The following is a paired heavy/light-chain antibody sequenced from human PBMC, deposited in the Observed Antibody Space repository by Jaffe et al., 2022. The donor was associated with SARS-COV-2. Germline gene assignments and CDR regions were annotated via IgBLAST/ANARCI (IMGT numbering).Heavy chain of an antibody. Sequence: EVQLVESGGGLVKPGGSLRLSCAASGFTFSSYSMNWVRQAPGKGLEWVSSISSSSSYIYYADSVKGRFTISRDNAKNSLYLQMNSLRAEDTAVYYCARDLEAGEGLRLVRPGGYGMDVWGQGTTVTVSS. CDR1: GFTFSSYS. D-gene: IGHD5-12*01. J-gene: IGHJ6*02. CDR3: ARDLEAGEGLRLVRPGGYGMDV. V-gene: IGHV3-21*01. CDR2: ISSSSSYI.
Light chain of an antibody. CDR3: AAWDDSLNVVV. CDR1: SSNIGSNT. V-gene: IGLV1-44*01. Sequence: QSVLTQPPSASGTPGQRVTISCSGSSSNIGSNTVNWYQQLPGTAPKLLIYSNNQRPSGVPDRFSGSKSGTSASLAISGLQSEDEADYYCAAWDDSLNVVVFGGGTKLTVL. CDR2: SNN. J-gene: IGLJ2*01.